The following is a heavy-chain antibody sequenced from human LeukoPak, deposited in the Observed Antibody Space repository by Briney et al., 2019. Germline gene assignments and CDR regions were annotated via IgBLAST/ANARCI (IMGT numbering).Heavy chain of an antibody. CDR3: SKVRGTYSSGSFFDY. J-gene: IGHJ4*02. V-gene: IGHV3-9*01. D-gene: IGHD6-19*01. CDR2: ISWNSGYI. Sequence: GRSLRLSCAASGFTFDNYAMHWVRQAPGKGLEWLSSISWNSGYIGYADSVKGRFTISRNNAKKSLDLEMNSLRADDKPFYYCSKVRGTYSSGSFFDYWGEGTLVTVSS. CDR1: GFTFDNYA.